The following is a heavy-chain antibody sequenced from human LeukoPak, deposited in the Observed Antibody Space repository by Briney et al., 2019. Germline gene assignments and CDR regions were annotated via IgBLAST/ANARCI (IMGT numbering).Heavy chain of an antibody. CDR2: ISAYNGNT. J-gene: IGHJ4*02. V-gene: IGHV1-18*01. D-gene: IGHD6-19*01. CDR3: ARDRVYRQWPADLDY. CDR1: GYTFTSYG. Sequence: ASVKVSCKASGYTFTSYGISWVRQAPGQGLEWMGWISAYNGNTNYAQKLQGRVTMTTDTSTSTAYMELRSLRSDDTAVYYCARDRVYRQWPADLDYWGQGTLVTVSS.